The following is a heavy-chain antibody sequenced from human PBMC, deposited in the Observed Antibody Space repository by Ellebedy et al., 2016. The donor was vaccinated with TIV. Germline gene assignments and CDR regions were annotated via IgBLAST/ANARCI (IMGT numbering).Heavy chain of an antibody. CDR1: GYTFTSYY. Sequence: ASVKVSCKASGYTFTSYYMYWVRQAPGQGLEWMGIINPSAGSTNYAQKFQDRVTMTRDTSTSTVYMELSSLRSEDTAVYYCARGGNYYYDSSGYYYTYWGQGTLVTVSS. CDR2: INPSAGST. V-gene: IGHV1-46*01. J-gene: IGHJ4*02. D-gene: IGHD3-22*01. CDR3: ARGGNYYYDSSGYYYTY.